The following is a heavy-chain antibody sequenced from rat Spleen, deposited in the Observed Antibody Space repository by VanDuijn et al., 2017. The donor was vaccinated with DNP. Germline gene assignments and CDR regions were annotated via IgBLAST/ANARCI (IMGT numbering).Heavy chain of an antibody. Sequence: EVQLVETGGGLVQPGRSLKLSCVASGFTFSSYWMFWIRQAPGKGLEWVASINTDGGSTYYPDSVKGRFTISRDHAEQTVYLQMSSLRSEDTATYYCASWAPIAPLSTSNYWGQGVMVTVSS. CDR1: GFTFSSYW. D-gene: IGHD1-2*01. CDR2: INTDGGST. V-gene: IGHV5-58*01. CDR3: ASWAPIAPLSTSNY. J-gene: IGHJ2*01.